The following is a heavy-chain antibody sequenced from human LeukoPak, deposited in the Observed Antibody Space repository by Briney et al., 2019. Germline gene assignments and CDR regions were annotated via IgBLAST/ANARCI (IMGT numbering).Heavy chain of an antibody. D-gene: IGHD2-2*01. CDR1: GDSIGSNY. CDR3: ARGRIVVVPAAMRYFDY. CDR2: INHSGST. J-gene: IGHJ4*02. Sequence: SETLSLTCTVSGDSIGSNYWSWIRQPPGKGLEWIGEINHSGSTNYNPSLKSRVTISVDTSKNQFSLKLSSVTAADTAVYYCARGRIVVVPAAMRYFDYWGQGTLVTVSS. V-gene: IGHV4-34*01.